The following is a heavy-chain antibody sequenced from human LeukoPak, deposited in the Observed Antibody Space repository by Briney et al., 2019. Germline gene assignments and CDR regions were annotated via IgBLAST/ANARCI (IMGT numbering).Heavy chain of an antibody. CDR2: IYSGGST. D-gene: IGHD1-1*01. CDR3: ARDLNWDLFDS. Sequence: PGGSLRLSCAASWFTVSSNYMSWVRQAPGKGLEWVSVIYSGGSTSYADSVKGRFTISRDTAKNTLYLQMNSLRAEDPAVYYCARDLNWDLFDSWGQGTLVTVSS. V-gene: IGHV3-53*01. J-gene: IGHJ4*02. CDR1: WFTVSSNY.